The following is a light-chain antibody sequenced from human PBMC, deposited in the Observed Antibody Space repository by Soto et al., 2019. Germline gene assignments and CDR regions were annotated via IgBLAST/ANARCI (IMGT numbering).Light chain of an antibody. J-gene: IGKJ2*01. CDR1: ETVRTN. V-gene: IGKV3-15*01. CDR2: GAS. Sequence: IVMTQSPVPLSVSPGERVTLSCRASETVRTNLAWFQQKPGQTPRLLIFGASTRATGITTRFTGSGSETEFTLTIDSLQSDDLAVYYCHQYYNWPAYTCGQGTKLE. CDR3: HQYYNWPAYT.